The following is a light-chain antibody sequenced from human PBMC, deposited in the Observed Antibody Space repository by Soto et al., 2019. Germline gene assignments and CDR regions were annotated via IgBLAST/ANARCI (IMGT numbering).Light chain of an antibody. CDR1: QTINIW. Sequence: DIQMTQSPSTLSASVGDRVTITCRASQTINIWLAWYQQKPGKAPKLLIYKASSLAGGVPARFSGSGSGTEFTLTITSLHPDDFATYYCQQFSDYPRTFGQGTKVEIK. CDR2: KAS. V-gene: IGKV1-5*03. CDR3: QQFSDYPRT. J-gene: IGKJ1*01.